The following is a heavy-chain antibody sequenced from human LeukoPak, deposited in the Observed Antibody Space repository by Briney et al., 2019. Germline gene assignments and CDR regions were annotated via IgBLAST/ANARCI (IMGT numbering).Heavy chain of an antibody. CDR1: GFTFSSYE. D-gene: IGHD6-13*01. V-gene: IGHV3-48*03. Sequence: GGSLRLSCAASGFTFSSYEMNWVRQAPGKGLEWVSYISSSCSTIYYADSVKGRFTISRDNAKNSLYLQMNSLRAEDTAVYYCARAAGIAARVLDYWGQGTLVTVSS. CDR3: ARAAGIAARVLDY. J-gene: IGHJ4*02. CDR2: ISSSCSTI.